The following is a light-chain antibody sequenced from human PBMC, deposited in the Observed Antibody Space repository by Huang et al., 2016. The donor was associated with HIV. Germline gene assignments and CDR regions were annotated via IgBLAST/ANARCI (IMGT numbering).Light chain of an antibody. Sequence: DIVMTQSPVSLPVTPGEPASISCRSSQSLLHSNGYNYVDWYLQKSGQSPQLLIDLGSNRASGVPDRFSGSGSGTDFTLKISRVEAEDAGVYYCMQALQTPRTFGQGTKVEVK. CDR3: MQALQTPRT. J-gene: IGKJ1*01. V-gene: IGKV2-28*01. CDR1: QSLLHSNGYNY. CDR2: LGS.